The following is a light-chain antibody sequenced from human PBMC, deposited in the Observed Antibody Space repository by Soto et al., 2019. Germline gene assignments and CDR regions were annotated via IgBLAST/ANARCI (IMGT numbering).Light chain of an antibody. CDR2: DAS. V-gene: IGKV1-39*01. CDR3: QQSYSLSANI. J-gene: IGKJ2*01. CDR1: ETIDTS. Sequence: DIQMTQSPSSLSASVGDTVAISCRASETIDTSLNWYQHKPGKAPTLLIYDASSLHRGVPSRFSGSRSGRDFTLTITRLQLEDFATYYCQQSYSLSANICGQGTRLEI.